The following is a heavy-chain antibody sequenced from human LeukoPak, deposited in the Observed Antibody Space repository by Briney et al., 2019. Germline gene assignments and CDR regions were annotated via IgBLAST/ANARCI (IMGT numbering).Heavy chain of an antibody. CDR1: GFTFSNYW. Sequence: GGSLRLSCSASGFTFSNYWMSWVRQAPGKGLEWVANIKQDESEKYYVDSVKGRLTISRDNAKSSLYLQMNSLRAEDTAVYYCARALDSSSSRYQGFEEWGQGTLVTVSS. D-gene: IGHD2-2*01. CDR3: ARALDSSSSRYQGFEE. V-gene: IGHV3-7*01. CDR2: IKQDESEK. J-gene: IGHJ4*02.